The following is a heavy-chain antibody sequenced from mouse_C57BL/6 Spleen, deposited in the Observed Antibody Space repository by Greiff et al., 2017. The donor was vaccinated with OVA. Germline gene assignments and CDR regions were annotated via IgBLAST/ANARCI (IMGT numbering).Heavy chain of an antibody. V-gene: IGHV1-39*01. CDR2: INPNYGTT. D-gene: IGHD1-1*01. CDR1: GYSFTDYN. J-gene: IGHJ4*01. Sequence: VHVKQSGPELVKPGASVKISCKASGYSFTDYNMNWVKQSNGKSLEWIGVINPNYGTTSYNQKFKGKATLTVDQSSSTAYMQLNSLTSEDSAVYYCARRNYYGSIYAMDYWGQGTSVTVSS. CDR3: ARRNYYGSIYAMDY.